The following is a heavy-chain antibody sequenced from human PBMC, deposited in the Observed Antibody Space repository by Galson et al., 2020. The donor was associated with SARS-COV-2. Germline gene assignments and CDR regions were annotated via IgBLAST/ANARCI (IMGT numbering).Heavy chain of an antibody. J-gene: IGHJ4*02. Sequence: SPTLSPTCAISGDNVSSDRAAWNWLRQSPSRGLEWLGRTSYRSKWNNDYAVSMRGRLIINPDTSENQFSLQLDSVTPEDTAVYYCARDPSDWTFFDYWGQGTLVTVSS. D-gene: IGHD1-1*01. V-gene: IGHV6-1*01. CDR2: TSYRSKWNN. CDR3: ARDPSDWTFFDY. CDR1: GDNVSSDRAA.